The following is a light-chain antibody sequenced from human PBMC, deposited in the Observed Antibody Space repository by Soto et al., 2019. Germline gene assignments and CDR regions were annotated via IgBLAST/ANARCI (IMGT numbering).Light chain of an antibody. J-gene: IGLJ1*01. CDR3: SSYTSSSTPYV. Sequence: QSVLTQPASVSGSPGQSITISCTGTSSDVGGYKHVSWYQHHPGKAPKLMIYEVSNRPSGVSNRFSGSKSGNTASLTISGLQAEDEADYYCSSYTSSSTPYVFGTGTKVTVL. V-gene: IGLV2-14*01. CDR2: EVS. CDR1: SSDVGGYKH.